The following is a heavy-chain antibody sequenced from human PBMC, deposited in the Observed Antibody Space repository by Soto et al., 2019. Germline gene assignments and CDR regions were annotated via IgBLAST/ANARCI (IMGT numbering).Heavy chain of an antibody. CDR3: ARDPEWGLLPAGYFDY. CDR1: GFTFSSYA. Sequence: QVQLVESGGGVVQPGRSLRLSCAASGFTFSSYAMHWVRQAPGKGLEWVAVISYDGSNKYYADSVKGRFIISRDNSKNPLYLQMNSMRAEDTAVYYCARDPEWGLLPAGYFDYWGQGTLVTVSS. CDR2: ISYDGSNK. D-gene: IGHD1-26*01. V-gene: IGHV3-30-3*01. J-gene: IGHJ4*02.